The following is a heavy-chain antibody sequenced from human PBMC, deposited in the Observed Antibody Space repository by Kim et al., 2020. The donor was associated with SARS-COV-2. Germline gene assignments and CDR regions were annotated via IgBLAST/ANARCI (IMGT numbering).Heavy chain of an antibody. D-gene: IGHD2-15*01. V-gene: IGHV3-21*01. J-gene: IGHJ6*02. Sequence: GGSLRLSCAASGFTFSSYSMNWVRQAPGKGLEWVSSISSSSSYIYYADSVKGRFTISRDNAKNSLYLQMNSLRAEDTAVYYCARGYCSGGSCFLSGMDVWGQRATVTASS. CDR3: ARGYCSGGSCFLSGMDV. CDR2: ISSSSSYI. CDR1: GFTFSSYS.